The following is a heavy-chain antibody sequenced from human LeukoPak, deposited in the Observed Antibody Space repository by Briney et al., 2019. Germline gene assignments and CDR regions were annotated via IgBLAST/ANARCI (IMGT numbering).Heavy chain of an antibody. CDR3: GKDQITGIVGLTSPLDY. J-gene: IGHJ4*02. CDR2: ISGRGAST. CDR1: GFTFSSYA. Sequence: GGSLRLSCAASGFTFSSYAMNWVRQAPGKGLEWVSGISGRGASTYYADSVRGRFTISRDNSKNTLYLQMHTLRAEDTAVYYCGKDQITGIVGLTSPLDYWGQGILVTVSA. V-gene: IGHV3-23*01. D-gene: IGHD1-26*01.